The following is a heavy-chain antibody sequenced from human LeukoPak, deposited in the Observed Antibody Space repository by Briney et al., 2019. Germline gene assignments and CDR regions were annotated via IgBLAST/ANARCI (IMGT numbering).Heavy chain of an antibody. J-gene: IGHJ3*01. CDR3: AKDSYVSGRPLHTFDV. CDR2: ISGDGVST. D-gene: IGHD3-10*01. CDR1: GFTFAIHA. V-gene: IGHV3-23*01. Sequence: GGSLRLSCAASGFTFAIHAMTWVRQAPGKGLEWVSGISGDGVSTHYAESVKGQFTISRDNSQNTLFLQMNSLRVEDTAIYYCAKDSYVSGRPLHTFDVWGQGTMVTVSS.